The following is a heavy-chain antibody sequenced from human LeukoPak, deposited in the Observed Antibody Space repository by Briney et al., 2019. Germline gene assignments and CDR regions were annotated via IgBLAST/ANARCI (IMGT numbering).Heavy chain of an antibody. D-gene: IGHD2-8*01. J-gene: IGHJ4*02. Sequence: SETLSLTCTVSGGSISSSSYYWGWIRQPPGKGPEWIGSIYYSGSNYYNPSLKSRATISVDTSKNQFSLKLSSVTAADTAVYYCARGVVLMVYAIYGGNFDYWGQGTLVTVSS. CDR1: GGSISSSSYY. CDR2: IYYSGSN. V-gene: IGHV4-39*07. CDR3: ARGVVLMVYAIYGGNFDY.